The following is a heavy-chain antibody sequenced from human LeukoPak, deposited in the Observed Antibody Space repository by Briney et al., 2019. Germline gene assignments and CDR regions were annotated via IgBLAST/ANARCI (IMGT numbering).Heavy chain of an antibody. J-gene: IGHJ6*02. Sequence: ASVKVSCKASGYTFTSYDSSWVRRAPGQGLEWMGWISAYNGNTNYAQKLQGRVTMTTDTSTSTAYMELRSLRSDDTAVYYCARDYPPGRRIAPAAIHYYYGMDVWGQGTTVTVSS. D-gene: IGHD2-2*01. V-gene: IGHV1-18*01. CDR3: ARDYPPGRRIAPAAIHYYYGMDV. CDR1: GYTFTSYD. CDR2: ISAYNGNT.